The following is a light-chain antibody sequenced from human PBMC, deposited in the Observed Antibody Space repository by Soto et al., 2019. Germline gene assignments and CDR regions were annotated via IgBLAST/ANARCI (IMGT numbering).Light chain of an antibody. CDR3: FSYTANDNWV. J-gene: IGLJ3*02. CDR2: AVR. V-gene: IGLV2-11*01. CDR1: NSDVGRYNS. Sequence: QSALTQPHSVSGSPGQSVTISCTGTNSDVGRYNSVSWYQQLPGKAPKIIISAVRQRPSGVPDRFSGSKSGNTASLTISGLQADGEADYFCFSYTANDNWVFGGGTKLTVL.